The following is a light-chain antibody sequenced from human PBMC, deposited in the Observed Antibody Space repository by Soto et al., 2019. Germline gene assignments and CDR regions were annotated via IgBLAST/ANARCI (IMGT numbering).Light chain of an antibody. J-gene: IGLJ2*01. Sequence: QSVLTQPPSVSGAPGQRVTISCTGSSSNIGAGYDVHWYQQLPGTAPKLLIYGNSKRPSGVPDRFSGSKSGTSASLAITGLQAEDEADYYCQSYDSSLSRRVFGGGTKLTVL. CDR3: QSYDSSLSRRV. CDR2: GNS. CDR1: SSNIGAGYD. V-gene: IGLV1-40*01.